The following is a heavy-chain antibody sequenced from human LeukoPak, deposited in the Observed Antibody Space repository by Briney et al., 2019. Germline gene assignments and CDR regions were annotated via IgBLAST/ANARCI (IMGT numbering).Heavy chain of an antibody. V-gene: IGHV1-46*01. CDR3: ARDRLQNDFWSGYSPYNWFDP. D-gene: IGHD3-3*01. CDR2: INPSGGST. Sequence: ASVKVSCKASGYTFTSYYMHWVRQAPGQGLEWMGIINPSGGSTSYAQKFQGRVTMTRDTSTSTVYMELSSLRSEDTAVYYCARDRLQNDFWSGYSPYNWFDPWGQGTLVTVSS. CDR1: GYTFTSYY. J-gene: IGHJ5*02.